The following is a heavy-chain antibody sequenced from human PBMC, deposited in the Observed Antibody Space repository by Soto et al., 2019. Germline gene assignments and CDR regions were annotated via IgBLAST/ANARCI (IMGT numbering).Heavy chain of an antibody. J-gene: IGHJ4*02. V-gene: IGHV4-59*01. CDR3: GRTNNRGQWAAWY. CDR2: IHYNGNT. D-gene: IGHD2-15*01. Sequence: WTWLRQPPGKGLEWIGNIHYNGNTDYNPSFKSRISISLDTSTNQFSLNLRSVTAADTAMYFCGRTNNRGQWAAWYWGQGTLVTVSS.